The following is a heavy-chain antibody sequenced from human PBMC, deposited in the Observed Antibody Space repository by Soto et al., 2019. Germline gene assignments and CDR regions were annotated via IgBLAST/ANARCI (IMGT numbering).Heavy chain of an antibody. CDR3: ARDYYDSSGYYGIWYFDL. V-gene: IGHV1-69*04. J-gene: IGHJ2*01. CDR1: GGTFSSYT. D-gene: IGHD3-22*01. Sequence: SVKVSCKASGGTFSSYTISWVRQAPGQGLEWMGRIIPILGIANYAQKFQGRVTITADKSTSTAYMELSSLRSEDTAVYYCARDYYDSSGYYGIWYFDLWGRGTLVTVPQ. CDR2: IIPILGIA.